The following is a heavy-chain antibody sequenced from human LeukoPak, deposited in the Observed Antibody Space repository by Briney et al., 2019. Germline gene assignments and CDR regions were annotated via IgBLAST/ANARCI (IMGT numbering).Heavy chain of an antibody. CDR2: ISSSGSTI. CDR1: GFTFSDYY. CDR3: ARAGYYGSGSYYIFDY. D-gene: IGHD3-10*01. V-gene: IGHV3-11*01. J-gene: IGHJ4*02. Sequence: GGSLRLSCAASGFTFSDYYMSWFRQAPGKGLEWVSYISSSGSTIYYADSVKGRFTISRDNAKSSLYLQMNSLRADDTAVYYCARAGYYGSGSYYIFDYWGQGTLVTVSS.